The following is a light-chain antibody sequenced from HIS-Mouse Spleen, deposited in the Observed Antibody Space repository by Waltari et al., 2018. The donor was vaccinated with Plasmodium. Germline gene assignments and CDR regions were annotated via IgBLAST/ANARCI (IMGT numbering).Light chain of an antibody. CDR2: EDS. CDR3: YSTDSSGNHRV. V-gene: IGLV3-10*01. J-gene: IGLJ3*02. CDR1: ALPTKY. Sequence: SYELTQPPSVSVSPGQTARITCSGDALPTKYAYWYQRKSGQAPVLVIYEDSKRPSGMPGRFAGSSSGTMATLTISGAQVEDEADYYCYSTDSSGNHRVFGGGTKLTVL.